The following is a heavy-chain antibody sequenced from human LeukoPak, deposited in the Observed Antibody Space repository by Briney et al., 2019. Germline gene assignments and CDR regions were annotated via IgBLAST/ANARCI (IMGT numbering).Heavy chain of an antibody. CDR3: AREYESSGWYSKGSFDY. J-gene: IGHJ4*02. CDR1: SDSISSNNW. V-gene: IGHV4-4*02. D-gene: IGHD6-19*01. Sequence: PSGTLSLTCAVSSDSISSNNWWNWVRQPPGKGLEWIGEIYHSGITEYNPSLRSRVTISVDKSKNQFSLKLNSVTAADTAVYYCAREYESSGWYSKGSFDYWGQGILVTASS. CDR2: IYHSGIT.